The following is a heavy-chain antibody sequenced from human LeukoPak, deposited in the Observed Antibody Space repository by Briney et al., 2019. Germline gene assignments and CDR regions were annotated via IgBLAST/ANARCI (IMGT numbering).Heavy chain of an antibody. D-gene: IGHD3-10*01. V-gene: IGHV4-59*08. CDR1: GGSITSYF. CDR2: IYYSGST. CDR3: ARHENSGAGYYKY. J-gene: IGHJ4*02. Sequence: SETLSLTCTVSGGSITSYFWSWLRQPPGKALEWLGYIYYSGSTNYNPSLKSRVSISVDTSKNQFSLKLSSVTAADTAVCYCARHENSGAGYYKYWGQGTLVTVSS.